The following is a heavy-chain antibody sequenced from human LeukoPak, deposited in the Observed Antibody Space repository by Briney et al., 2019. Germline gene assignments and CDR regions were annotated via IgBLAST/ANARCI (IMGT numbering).Heavy chain of an antibody. D-gene: IGHD3-9*01. Sequence: GGSLRLSCAASGFTFSSYAMSWVRQAPGKGLEFVSAITSNGGSAYYADSVKGRFTISRDNSKNTAYLQMSSLRAEDTAVYYCVIVRGYFDSSGSDYWGQGTLVTVSS. CDR1: GFTFSSYA. CDR2: ITSNGGSA. CDR3: VIVRGYFDSSGSDY. V-gene: IGHV3-64D*06. J-gene: IGHJ4*02.